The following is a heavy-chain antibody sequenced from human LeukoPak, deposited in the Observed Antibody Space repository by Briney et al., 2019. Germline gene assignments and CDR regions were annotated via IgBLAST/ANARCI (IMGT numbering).Heavy chain of an antibody. CDR3: ARDTNNGLDV. J-gene: IGHJ6*02. V-gene: IGHV3-23*01. CDR1: GFTFSSYA. Sequence: GGSLRLSCAASGFTFSSYAMSWVRQAPGKGLEWVSAISGSGGSTYYADSVKGRFTITRDNAQNFMSLQMNNLKPEDTAVYYCARDTNNGLDVWGRGTTVTVS. CDR2: ISGSGGST. D-gene: IGHD1-20*01.